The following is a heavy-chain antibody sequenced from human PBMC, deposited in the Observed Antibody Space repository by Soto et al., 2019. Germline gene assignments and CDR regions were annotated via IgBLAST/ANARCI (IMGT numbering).Heavy chain of an antibody. CDR1: GFTFSSYS. CDR2: ISSSSSTI. D-gene: IGHD3-22*01. CDR3: ARTTMIVGSLYNWFDP. Sequence: PGGSLRLSCAASGFTFSSYSMNWVRQAPGKGLEWVSYISSSSSTIYYADSVKGRFTISRDNAKNSLYLQMNSLRDEDTAVYYCARTTMIVGSLYNWFDPWGQGTLVTVSS. J-gene: IGHJ5*02. V-gene: IGHV3-48*02.